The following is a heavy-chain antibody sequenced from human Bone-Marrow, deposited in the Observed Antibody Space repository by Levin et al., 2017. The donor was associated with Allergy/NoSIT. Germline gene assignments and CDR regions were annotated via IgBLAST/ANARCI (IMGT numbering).Heavy chain of an antibody. CDR2: IYYNGVT. D-gene: IGHD3-22*01. J-gene: IGHJ4*02. V-gene: IGHV4-61*08. CDR1: GGSVSVGAYY. CDR3: ARGPDYYDSGYLKAFDY. Sequence: MSSETLSLSCGVSGGSVSVGAYYWGWVRQPPGKGLEWIGYIYYNGVTHYNPSLQSRVTISADTSKDEFSLKMSSVTSADTAVYYCARGPDYYDSGYLKAFDYWGQGTLVTVFS.